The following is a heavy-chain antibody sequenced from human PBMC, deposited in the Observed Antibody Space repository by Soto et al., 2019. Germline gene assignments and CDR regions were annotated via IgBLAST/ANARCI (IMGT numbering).Heavy chain of an antibody. J-gene: IGHJ6*02. Sequence: EVQLLESGGGLVQPGGSLRLSCAVSGLTFSSYAMSWVRQGPGKGLEWVSTISGSGGSTYYADSVKGRFTISRDNSRDTLCLQMNNLRAEDTAVYYCAKDRTDYGYYYYYGMDVWGQGTTVTVSS. CDR3: AKDRTDYGYYYYYGMDV. CDR1: GLTFSSYA. D-gene: IGHD3-10*01. V-gene: IGHV3-23*01. CDR2: ISGSGGST.